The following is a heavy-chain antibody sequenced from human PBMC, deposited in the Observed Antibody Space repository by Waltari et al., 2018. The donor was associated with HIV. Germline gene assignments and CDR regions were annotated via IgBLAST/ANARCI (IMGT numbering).Heavy chain of an antibody. V-gene: IGHV3-7*01. Sequence: VPLCGSWGGWCEPGGALSLYFSRSGFTRRSFWLSWVRQGRGKGLEWVANIEQDGGEKYYLDSVKGRFAISRDNAQTSVYLQMNNLRAEDTAVYFCATSRTFDYWGQGTLVTVSS. J-gene: IGHJ4*02. CDR1: GFTRRSFW. CDR3: ATSRTFDY. D-gene: IGHD2-2*01. CDR2: IEQDGGEK.